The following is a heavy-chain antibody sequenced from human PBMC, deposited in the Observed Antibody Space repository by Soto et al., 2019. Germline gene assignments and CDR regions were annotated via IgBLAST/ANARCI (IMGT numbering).Heavy chain of an antibody. V-gene: IGHV4-39*01. D-gene: IGHD3-9*01. Sequence: QLQLQESGPGLVKPSETLSLTCSVSDDSINSDKYYWGWIRQPPGKGLEWIGSIYYRGNAYYNPSLLTRFTMSLAMAKSQFSLRLNSVTAADSAVYFCARLEGLATISYSFDFWGPGALVTVSS. CDR2: IYYRGNA. J-gene: IGHJ4*01. CDR3: ARLEGLATISYSFDF. CDR1: DDSINSDKYY.